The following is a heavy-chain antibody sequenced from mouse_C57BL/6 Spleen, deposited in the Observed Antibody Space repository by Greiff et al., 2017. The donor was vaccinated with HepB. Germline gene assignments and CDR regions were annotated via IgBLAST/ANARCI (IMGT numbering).Heavy chain of an antibody. D-gene: IGHD2-4*01. CDR3: ARRGSTMITTGDWYFDV. Sequence: DVMLVESGGGLVQPRESLKLSCESNEYEFPSHDMSWVRKTPEKRLELVAAINSDGGSTYYPDTMERRFIISRDNTKKTLYLQMSSLRSEDTALYYCARRGSTMITTGDWYFDVWGTGTTVTVSS. CDR1: EYEFPSHD. J-gene: IGHJ1*03. V-gene: IGHV5-2*02. CDR2: INSDGGST.